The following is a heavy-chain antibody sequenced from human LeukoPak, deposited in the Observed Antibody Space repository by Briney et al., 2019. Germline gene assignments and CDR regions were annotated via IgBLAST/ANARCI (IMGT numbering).Heavy chain of an antibody. CDR2: IIPIFGTA. CDR1: GGTFSSYA. D-gene: IGHD3-9*01. V-gene: IGHV1-69*01. Sequence: SVKVSCKASGGTFSSYATSWVRQAPGQGLEWMGGIIPIFGTANYAQKFQGRVTITADESTSTAYMELSSLRSEGTAVYYCARGGYDILTGYYRYNWFDPWGQGTLVSVSS. J-gene: IGHJ5*02. CDR3: ARGGYDILTGYYRYNWFDP.